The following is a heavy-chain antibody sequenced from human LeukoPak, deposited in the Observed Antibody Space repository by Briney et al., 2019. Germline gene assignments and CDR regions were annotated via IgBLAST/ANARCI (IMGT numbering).Heavy chain of an antibody. D-gene: IGHD2-21*02. CDR1: GGSLSSFY. CDR3: ARVVYCGGDCYWHYFDY. J-gene: IGHJ4*02. Sequence: PSETLSLTCTVSGGSLSSFYWSWIRQPPGKGLEWIGYIDYSGSTNYNPSLKSRVAISVDTSKNQFSLKLSSVTAADTAVYYCARVVYCGGDCYWHYFDYWGQGTLVTVSS. V-gene: IGHV4-59*01. CDR2: IDYSGST.